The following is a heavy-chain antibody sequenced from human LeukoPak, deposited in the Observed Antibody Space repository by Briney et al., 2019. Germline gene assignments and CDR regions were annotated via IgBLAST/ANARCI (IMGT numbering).Heavy chain of an antibody. J-gene: IGHJ4*02. V-gene: IGHV5-51*01. CDR1: GXNFISSW. CDR2: IYPGDSDT. D-gene: IGHD3-10*02. Sequence: GESLKISFQASGXNFISSWIGWVRQMPGKGLEWMGLIYPGDSDTRYSPSFQGHVTISADKSTNTAYLQWSSLQASDTAVYFCARLYKTTFGWWFAYWGQGTLVTVSS. CDR3: ARLYKTTFGWWFAY.